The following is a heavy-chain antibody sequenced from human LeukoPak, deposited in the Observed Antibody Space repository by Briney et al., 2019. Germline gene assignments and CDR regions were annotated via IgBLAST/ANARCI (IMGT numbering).Heavy chain of an antibody. V-gene: IGHV1-69*01. CDR2: IIPIFGTA. CDR1: GGTFSSYA. J-gene: IGHJ4*02. Sequence: GASVKVSCKASGGTFSSYAISWVRQAPGQGLEWMGGIIPIFGTANYAQKFQGRVTITADESTSTAYMELSSLRSEDTAVYYCATVQPSYDSSGYPLDYWGQGTLVTVSS. D-gene: IGHD3-22*01. CDR3: ATVQPSYDSSGYPLDY.